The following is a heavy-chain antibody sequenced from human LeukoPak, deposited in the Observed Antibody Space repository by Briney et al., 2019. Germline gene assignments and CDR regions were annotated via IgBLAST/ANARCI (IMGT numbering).Heavy chain of an antibody. D-gene: IGHD2-2*01. J-gene: IGHJ4*02. Sequence: ASVKVSCKASGYTFTGYCMHWVRQAPGQGLEWMGWINPNSGGTNYAQKFQGRVTMTRDTSTSTAYMELSRLRSDDTAVYYCARAEYCSSTSCPPFGRYYFDYWGQGTLVTVSS. V-gene: IGHV1-2*02. CDR3: ARAEYCSSTSCPPFGRYYFDY. CDR1: GYTFTGYC. CDR2: INPNSGGT.